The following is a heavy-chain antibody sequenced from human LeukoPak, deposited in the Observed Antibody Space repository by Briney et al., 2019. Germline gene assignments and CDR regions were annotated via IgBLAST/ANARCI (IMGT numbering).Heavy chain of an antibody. J-gene: IGHJ4*02. CDR2: INPSGDST. Sequence: ASVKVSCKASGYSFTSYSIHWVRQAPGQGLEWMGIINPSGDSTSHAQKLQGRVTMTTDTSTSTAYMELRSLRSDDTAVYYCASGVSSSWYFDYWGQGTLVTVSS. D-gene: IGHD6-13*01. CDR3: ASGVSSSWYFDY. CDR1: GYSFTSYS. V-gene: IGHV1-46*01.